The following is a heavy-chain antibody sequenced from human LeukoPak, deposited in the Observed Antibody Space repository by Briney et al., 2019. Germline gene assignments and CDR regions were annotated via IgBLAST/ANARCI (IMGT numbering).Heavy chain of an antibody. CDR3: AKVEYYYDSSGYYYFDY. J-gene: IGHJ4*02. CDR2: ISGSGGST. D-gene: IGHD3-22*01. V-gene: IGHV3-23*01. Sequence: QPGRSLRLSCAASGFSFNSYAMSWVRQAPGKGLEWVSAISGSGGSTYYADSVKGRFTISRDNSKNTLYLQMNSLRAEDTAVYYCAKVEYYYDSSGYYYFDYWGQGTLVTVSS. CDR1: GFSFNSYA.